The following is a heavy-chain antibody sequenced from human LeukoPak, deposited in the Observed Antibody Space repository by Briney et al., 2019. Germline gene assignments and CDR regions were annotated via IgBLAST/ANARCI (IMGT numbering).Heavy chain of an antibody. CDR2: ISPYNGNT. J-gene: IGHJ4*02. CDR3: AREPPNDLSDY. V-gene: IGHV1-18*04. Sequence: ASVKVSCKASGYIFTSYGLSWVRQAPGQGLEWMGWISPYNGNTNYAQKFQGRVTMTADTSTSTAYMELRSLRSDDTAVYYCAREPPNDLSDYWGQGTLVTVSS. CDR1: GYIFTSYG. D-gene: IGHD1-1*01.